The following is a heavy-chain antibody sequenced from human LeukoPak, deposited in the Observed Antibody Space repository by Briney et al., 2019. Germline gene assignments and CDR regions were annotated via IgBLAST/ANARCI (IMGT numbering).Heavy chain of an antibody. CDR2: INHSGST. Sequence: SETLSLTCAVYGGSFSGYYWSWIRQPPGKGLEWIGEINHSGSTNYNPSLKSRVTISVDTSKNRFSLKLSSVTAADTAVYYCARGGLGATGEFDYWGQGTLVTVSS. J-gene: IGHJ4*02. V-gene: IGHV4-34*01. CDR1: GGSFSGYY. CDR3: ARGGLGATGEFDY. D-gene: IGHD3-16*01.